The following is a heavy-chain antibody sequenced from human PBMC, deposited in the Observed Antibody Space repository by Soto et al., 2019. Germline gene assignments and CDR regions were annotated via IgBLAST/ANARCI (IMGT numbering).Heavy chain of an antibody. J-gene: IGHJ4*02. CDR1: GFTFSSYA. D-gene: IGHD6-19*01. Sequence: EVQLLESGGGLVQPGGSLRLSCAASGFTFSSYAMSCVRQAPGKGLGWVSAIRGSGGSTYYADSVKGRFTISRDNSKNSLYLQMNSMRAEDTAVYYCARRSSGWYFDYWCQGTLVTVSS. V-gene: IGHV3-23*01. CDR2: IRGSGGST. CDR3: ARRSSGWYFDY.